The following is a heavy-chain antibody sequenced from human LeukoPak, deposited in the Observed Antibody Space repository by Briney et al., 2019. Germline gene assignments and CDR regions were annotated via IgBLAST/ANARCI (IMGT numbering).Heavy chain of an antibody. CDR2: ISAYNGNK. D-gene: IGHD6-6*01. CDR1: GYTFTNYG. J-gene: IGHJ3*02. Sequence: ASVKVSGKASGYTFTNYGISWVRQAPGQGLDWMGWISAYNGNKVYAQELQGRVTMTTDTSTSTAYMELRSLRSDDTAVYYCARDRWSSSSSEGTLDIWGQGTMVTVSS. V-gene: IGHV1-18*01. CDR3: ARDRWSSSSSEGTLDI.